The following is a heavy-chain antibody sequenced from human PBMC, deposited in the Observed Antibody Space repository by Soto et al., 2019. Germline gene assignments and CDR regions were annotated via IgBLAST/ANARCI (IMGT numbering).Heavy chain of an antibody. D-gene: IGHD2-8*01. CDR1: GFTFSHYY. J-gene: IGHJ4*02. V-gene: IGHV3-11*01. CDR3: ASGTNGAFFVY. Sequence: PGGSLTLSCASSGFTFSHYYMNWIRQAPGKGLKWVSYISSRSSTIFYADSVKGRFTISRDNVKNSLYLQMNSLRAEDTAVYYCASGTNGAFFVYWGQGILVTVSS. CDR2: ISSRSSTI.